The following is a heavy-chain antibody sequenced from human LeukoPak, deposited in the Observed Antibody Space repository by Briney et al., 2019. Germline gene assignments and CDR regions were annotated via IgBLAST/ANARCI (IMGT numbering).Heavy chain of an antibody. CDR2: ISNSGTSK. D-gene: IGHD3-16*01. CDR1: GFTFSDYC. Sequence: GGSLRLSCAASGFTFSDYCMSWIRQAPGKGLEWVSFISNSGTSKHYAAAVRGRFTISRDNAKNSLYLQMNSLRVEDTAVYLCATLPRGICFGDCHDAFDMWGQGTMVTVSS. CDR3: ATLPRGICFGDCHDAFDM. J-gene: IGHJ3*02. V-gene: IGHV3-11*01.